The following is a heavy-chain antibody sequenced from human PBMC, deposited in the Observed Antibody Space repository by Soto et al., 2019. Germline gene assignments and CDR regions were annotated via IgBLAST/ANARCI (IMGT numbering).Heavy chain of an antibody. CDR1: GLTLSSYA. Sequence: GGSLRLSCAASGLTLSSYAMSWVRQAPGKGLEWVSAISGSGDNTYYADSVKGRFTISRDNSKNTLYLRMNSLRAEDTAVYYCAKDAYSSSWHYYGMDVWGQGTTVTVSS. CDR3: AKDAYSSSWHYYGMDV. D-gene: IGHD6-13*01. V-gene: IGHV3-23*01. CDR2: ISGSGDNT. J-gene: IGHJ6*02.